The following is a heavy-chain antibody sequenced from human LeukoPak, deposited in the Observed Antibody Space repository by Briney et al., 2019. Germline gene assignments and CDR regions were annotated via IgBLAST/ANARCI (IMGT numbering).Heavy chain of an antibody. CDR3: ARSYGAYYYYGMDV. CDR2: ISSNGGGT. J-gene: IGHJ6*02. D-gene: IGHD3-10*01. V-gene: IGHV3-64*01. CDR1: GFTFSNYA. Sequence: GGSLRLSCAASGFTFSNYALHWVHQAPGKGLESVSGISSNGGGTFYANSVKGRFTISRDDSKNTLFLQMGSLRAEDMAVYYCARSYGAYYYYGMDVWGQGTTVTVTS.